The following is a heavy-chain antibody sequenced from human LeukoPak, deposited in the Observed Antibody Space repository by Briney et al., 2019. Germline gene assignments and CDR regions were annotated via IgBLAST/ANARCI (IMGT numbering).Heavy chain of an antibody. CDR3: ARLRRYSSGYPDAFDI. CDR2: INPNSGGT. D-gene: IGHD6-19*01. CDR1: GYTFTGYY. Sequence: ASVKVSCKASGYTFTGYYMHWVRQAPGQGLEWMGWINPNSGGTNYAQKFQGRVTMTRDTSISTAYMELSRLRSDDTAVYYCARLRRYSSGYPDAFDIWGQGTMVTVSS. J-gene: IGHJ3*02. V-gene: IGHV1-2*02.